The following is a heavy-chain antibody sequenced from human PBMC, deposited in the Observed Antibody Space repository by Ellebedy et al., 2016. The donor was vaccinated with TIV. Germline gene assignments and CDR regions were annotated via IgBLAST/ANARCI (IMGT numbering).Heavy chain of an antibody. CDR2: INSDGTST. J-gene: IGHJ5*02. V-gene: IGHV3-74*01. D-gene: IGHD6-13*01. CDR3: ARPYSSNWTNWFDP. CDR1: GFSFSSYW. Sequence: GESLKISCAASGFSFSSYWMHWVRQAPGKGLVWVSRINSDGTSTTYADSVKGRFTISRDNAKNTLYLQMNSLRAEDTAVYYCARPYSSNWTNWFDPWGQGTLVTVSS.